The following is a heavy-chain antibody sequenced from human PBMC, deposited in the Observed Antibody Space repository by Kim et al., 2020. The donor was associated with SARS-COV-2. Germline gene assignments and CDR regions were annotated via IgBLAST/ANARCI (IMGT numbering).Heavy chain of an antibody. V-gene: IGHV4-31*03. D-gene: IGHD3-3*01. CDR1: GGSISSGGYY. J-gene: IGHJ3*02. CDR3: AHIQGKVTIFGVVTVGAFDI. Sequence: SETLSLTCTVSGGSISSGGYYWSWIRQHPGKGLEWIWYIYYSGSTYYNPSLKSRVTISVDTSKNQFSLKLSSVTAADTAVYYCAHIQGKVTIFGVVTVGAFDIWGQGKMVTVSS. CDR2: IYYSGST.